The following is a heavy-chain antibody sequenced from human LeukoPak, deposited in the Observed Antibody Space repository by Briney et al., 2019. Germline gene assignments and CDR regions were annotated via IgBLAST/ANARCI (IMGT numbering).Heavy chain of an antibody. J-gene: IGHJ3*02. D-gene: IGHD5-24*01. CDR1: GGSVSSGRYY. V-gene: IGHV4-61*02. CDR3: AREGWLQFGDDAFDI. CDR2: IYTGGST. Sequence: SETLSLTCTVSGGSVSSGRYYWTWIRQPAGKGLEWIGRIYTGGSTNYSPSLKSRVTISVDTSNNQFSLNLTSVTAADTAVYYCAREGWLQFGDDAFDIWGQGTMVTVSS.